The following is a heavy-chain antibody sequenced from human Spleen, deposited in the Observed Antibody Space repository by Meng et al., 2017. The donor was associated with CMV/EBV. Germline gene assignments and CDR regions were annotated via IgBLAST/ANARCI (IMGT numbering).Heavy chain of an antibody. Sequence: GGSLRLSCAASGFTFTSYWMHWVRQAPGKGLEWVAGISSDGSTTYYPDSVRGRFTISRDNSKNTLYLQMNSLRAEDTAVYYCAGGGLPERPTYWGQGTLVTVSS. V-gene: IGHV3-30*03. J-gene: IGHJ4*02. D-gene: IGHD1-1*01. CDR3: AGGGLPERPTY. CDR2: ISSDGSTT. CDR1: GFTFTSYW.